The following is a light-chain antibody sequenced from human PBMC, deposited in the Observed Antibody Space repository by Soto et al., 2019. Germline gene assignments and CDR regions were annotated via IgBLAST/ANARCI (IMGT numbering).Light chain of an antibody. V-gene: IGKV3-20*01. CDR2: GAS. CDR3: QQYGVSPRT. CDR1: PSVSSSY. Sequence: EIVLTQSPDPPSLSPGERATPSCRASPSVSSSYLAWYQQRPGQAPRLLIYGASSRATGIPDRFSGSGSGPDFSLTIRRLEPEDFAAYYCQQYGVSPRTCGQGTKVDIK. J-gene: IGKJ1*01.